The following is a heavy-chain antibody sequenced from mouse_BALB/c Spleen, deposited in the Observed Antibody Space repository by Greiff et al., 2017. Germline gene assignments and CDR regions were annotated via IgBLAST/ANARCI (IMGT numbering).Heavy chain of an antibody. V-gene: IGHV1S22*01. CDR1: GYTFTSYW. CDR3: TRAYLGNLAY. J-gene: IGHJ3*01. CDR2: IYPGSGST. D-gene: IGHD2-10*01. Sequence: LQQPGSELVRPGASVKLSCKASGYTFTSYWMHWVKQRPGQGLEWIGNIYPGSGSTNYDEKFKSKATLTVDTSSSTSYMQLSSLTSEDSAVYYCTRAYLGNLAYWGQGTLVTVSA.